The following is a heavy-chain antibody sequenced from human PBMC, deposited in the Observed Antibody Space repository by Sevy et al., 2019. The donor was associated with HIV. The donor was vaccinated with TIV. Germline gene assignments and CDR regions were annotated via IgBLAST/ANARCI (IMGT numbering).Heavy chain of an antibody. Sequence: GGSLRLSCTASGFTFGDYAMSWVRQAPGKGLEWVGCIRSKAYGGTTEYAASVKGRFTISRDDSKSIAYLQMNSLKTEDTAVYYCTRDAASIVVTIEGLDAFDIWGQGTMVTVSS. CDR1: GFTFGDYA. D-gene: IGHD5-12*01. J-gene: IGHJ3*02. CDR3: TRDAASIVVTIEGLDAFDI. V-gene: IGHV3-49*04. CDR2: IRSKAYGGTT.